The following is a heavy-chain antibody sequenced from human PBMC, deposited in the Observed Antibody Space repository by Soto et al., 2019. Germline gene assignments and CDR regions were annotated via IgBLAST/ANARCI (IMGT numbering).Heavy chain of an antibody. D-gene: IGHD1-26*01. CDR2: ISGSGFKK. J-gene: IGHJ5*02. Sequence: PGGSLRLSGAAAGFIFENFGMSWVRQAPGKGLEWISSISGSGFKKYYADSVKGRFTISRDNSKSTLYLELNNLSAEDTAVYHCAKNQVVALVPLATVDWFDPWGQGIRVTVSS. CDR1: GFIFENFG. CDR3: AKNQVVALVPLATVDWFDP. V-gene: IGHV3-23*01.